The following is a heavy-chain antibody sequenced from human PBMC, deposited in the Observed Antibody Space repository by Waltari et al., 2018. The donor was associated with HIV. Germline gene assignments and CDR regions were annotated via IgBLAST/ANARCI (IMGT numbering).Heavy chain of an antibody. J-gene: IGHJ3*01. V-gene: IGHV3-23*01. Sequence: EVQLLESGGGLVQPGGSLRLSCAASGFTFSSYAMSWVRQAPGKGLEWVSAIIGRGGSTYYADSVKGLFTISRDNSKNTLYLQMNSLRAEDTAVYYCAKDHRVVTAIPVWGQGTMVTVSS. D-gene: IGHD2-21*02. CDR1: GFTFSSYA. CDR3: AKDHRVVTAIPV. CDR2: IIGRGGST.